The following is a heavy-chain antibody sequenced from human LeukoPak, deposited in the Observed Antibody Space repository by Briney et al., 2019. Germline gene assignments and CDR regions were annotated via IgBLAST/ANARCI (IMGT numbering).Heavy chain of an antibody. CDR1: GGSISSGSYY. J-gene: IGHJ4*02. CDR2: IYTSGST. D-gene: IGHD3-22*01. Sequence: TLSLTCTVSGGSISSGSYYWGWIRQPAGKGLEWIGRIYTSGSTNYNPSLKSRVTISVDTSKNQFSLKLSSVTAAGTAVYDCARDLWKGYDSSPVGYWGQGTLFTVSS. V-gene: IGHV4-61*02. CDR3: ARDLWKGYDSSPVGY.